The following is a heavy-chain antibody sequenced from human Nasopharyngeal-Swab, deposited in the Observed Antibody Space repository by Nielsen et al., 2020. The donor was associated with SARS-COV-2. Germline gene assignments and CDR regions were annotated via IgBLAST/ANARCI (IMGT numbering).Heavy chain of an antibody. Sequence: IRQPPGKGREWGAVIWYDGSNKYYADSVKGRFTISRDNSKNTLYLQMNSLRAEDTAVYYCARASIAAAGTRIYYYGMDVWGQGTTVTVSS. J-gene: IGHJ6*02. CDR3: ARASIAAAGTRIYYYGMDV. CDR2: IWYDGSNK. D-gene: IGHD6-13*01. V-gene: IGHV3-33*01.